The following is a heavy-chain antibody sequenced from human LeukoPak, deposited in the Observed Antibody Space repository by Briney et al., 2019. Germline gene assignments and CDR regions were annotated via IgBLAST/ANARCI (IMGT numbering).Heavy chain of an antibody. V-gene: IGHV3-74*01. Sequence: GGYLRLSCAASGSTFSSYWMHWVRQAPGKGLVWVSRINSDGSSTSYADSVKGRFTISRDNAKNTLYLQMNSLRAEDTAVYYCATYDSSGYYYFDYWGQGTLVTVSS. CDR2: INSDGSST. CDR1: GSTFSSYW. CDR3: ATYDSSGYYYFDY. J-gene: IGHJ4*02. D-gene: IGHD3-22*01.